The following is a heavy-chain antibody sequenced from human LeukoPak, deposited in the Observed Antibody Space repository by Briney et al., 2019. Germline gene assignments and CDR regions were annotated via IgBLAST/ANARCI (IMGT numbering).Heavy chain of an antibody. CDR2: INPNSGDT. V-gene: IGHV1-2*04. Sequence: ASVKVSCKASGYTFTDYYMHWVRQAPGRGLEWMGWINPNSGDTNYAQKFQGWVTMTRDTSISTAYMELSRLRSDDTAVYFCASVIAASGTRNWYFDLWGRGTLVTVSS. J-gene: IGHJ2*01. D-gene: IGHD6-13*01. CDR3: ASVIAASGTRNWYFDL. CDR1: GYTFTDYY.